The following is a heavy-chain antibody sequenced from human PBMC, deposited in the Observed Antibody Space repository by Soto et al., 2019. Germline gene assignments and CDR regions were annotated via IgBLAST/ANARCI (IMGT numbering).Heavy chain of an antibody. D-gene: IGHD3-16*01. V-gene: IGHV1-18*01. CDR3: AREGDRPYYYYGMDV. CDR2: ISGYNGKT. CDR1: GYSFTRYG. J-gene: IGHJ6*02. Sequence: QVQLVQSGNEVKKPGASVNVSCKASGYSFTRYGISWVRQAPGQGLEWMGWISGYNGKTKYAPKLQGRDSMTTDTSTSTAYMELRSLGSDDTAVYYCAREGDRPYYYYGMDVWGQGTTVTVSS.